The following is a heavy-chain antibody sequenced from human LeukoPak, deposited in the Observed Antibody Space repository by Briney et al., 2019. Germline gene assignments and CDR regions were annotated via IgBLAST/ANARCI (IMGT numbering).Heavy chain of an antibody. V-gene: IGHV4-39*07. CDR2: IYYSGST. CDR3: AREEVLLWFGEPNIFDY. CDR1: GGSISSSSYY. Sequence: KSSETLPLTCTVSGGSISSSSYYWGWIRQPPGKGLEWIGSIYYSGSTYYNPSLKSRVTISVDTSKNQFSLKLSSVTAADTAVYYCAREEVLLWFGEPNIFDYWGQGTLVTVSS. D-gene: IGHD3-10*01. J-gene: IGHJ4*02.